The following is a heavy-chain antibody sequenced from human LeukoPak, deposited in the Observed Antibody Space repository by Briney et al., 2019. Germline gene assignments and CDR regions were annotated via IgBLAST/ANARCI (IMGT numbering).Heavy chain of an antibody. CDR1: GGTFSSYG. CDR2: ISAYNGNT. V-gene: IGHV1-18*01. D-gene: IGHD6-6*01. CDR3: ARRKKIAARPPYYFDY. Sequence: ASVKVSCKASGGTFSSYGISWVRQAPGQGLEWMGWISAYNGNTNYAQKLQGRVTMTTDTSTSTAYMELRSLRSDDTAVYYCARRKKIAARPPYYFDYWGQGTLVTVSS. J-gene: IGHJ4*02.